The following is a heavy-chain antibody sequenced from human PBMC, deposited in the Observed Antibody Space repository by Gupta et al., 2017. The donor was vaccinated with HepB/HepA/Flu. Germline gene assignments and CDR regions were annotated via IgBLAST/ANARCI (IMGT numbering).Heavy chain of an antibody. Sequence: QVQVVQSGAELKKPGASVKVSCKASGYTFSDHYMHWVRQAPGQGLEWMGWINSDNGGTIYAQKFQGRVTLTRDTSNSTAYMELNRVKYDDTAVYYCVRGPRTLWFGELSQYYLDVWGKGTTVTVSS. V-gene: IGHV1-2*02. CDR1: GYTFSDHY. CDR3: VRGPRTLWFGELSQYYLDV. J-gene: IGHJ6*03. D-gene: IGHD3-10*01. CDR2: INSDNGGT.